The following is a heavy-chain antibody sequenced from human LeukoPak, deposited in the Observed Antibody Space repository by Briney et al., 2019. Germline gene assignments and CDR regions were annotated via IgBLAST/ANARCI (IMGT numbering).Heavy chain of an antibody. V-gene: IGHV4-34*01. J-gene: IGHJ4*02. D-gene: IGHD2-15*01. CDR2: INHSGST. Sequence: SETLSLTCAVYGGSFSGYYWSWIRQPPGKGLEWIGEINHSGSTNYNPSLKSRVTISVDTSKNQFSLKLSSVTAADTAVYYCAVVAATGRGNWGQGTLVTVSS. CDR3: AVVAATGRGN. CDR1: GGSFSGYY.